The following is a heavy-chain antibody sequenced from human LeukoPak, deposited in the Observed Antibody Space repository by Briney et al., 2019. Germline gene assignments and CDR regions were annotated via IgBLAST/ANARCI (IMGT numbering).Heavy chain of an antibody. CDR2: IYSGGST. CDR1: GFTVSSNY. D-gene: IGHD2-8*01. J-gene: IGHJ4*02. V-gene: IGHV3-53*01. CDR3: ARDPLMVYASH. Sequence: GGSLRLSCAASGFTVSSNYMSWVRQAPGKGLEWVSVIYSGGSTYYADSVKGRFTISRDNSKNTLYLQMNSLRAEDTAVYYCARDPLMVYASHWGQGTLVTVSS.